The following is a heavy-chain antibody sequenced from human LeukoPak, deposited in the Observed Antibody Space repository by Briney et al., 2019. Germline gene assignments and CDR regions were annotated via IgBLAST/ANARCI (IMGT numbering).Heavy chain of an antibody. CDR1: GFTFSSYS. CDR2: ISSSSSYI. Sequence: KPGGSLRLSCAASGFTFSSYSMNWVRQAPGKGLEWVSSISSSSSYIYYADSVKGRFTISRDNAKNSLYLQMNSLRAEDTAVYYCAREGIVATTVFDYWGQGTLVTVSS. V-gene: IGHV3-21*01. D-gene: IGHD5-12*01. CDR3: AREGIVATTVFDY. J-gene: IGHJ4*02.